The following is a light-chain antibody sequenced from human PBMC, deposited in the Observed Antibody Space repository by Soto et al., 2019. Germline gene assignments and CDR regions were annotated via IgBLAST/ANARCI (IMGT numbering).Light chain of an antibody. Sequence: QSALTQPASVSGSPGQSITISCTGSNSDVGGYNYVSWYQQHPGKVPNLIIYDVTHRPSGVSDRFSGSKSGNTASLTISGLQADDEADYYCRSYTSSDTLVFGGGTKLTVL. V-gene: IGLV2-14*03. CDR1: NSDVGGYNY. J-gene: IGLJ3*02. CDR2: DVT. CDR3: RSYTSSDTLV.